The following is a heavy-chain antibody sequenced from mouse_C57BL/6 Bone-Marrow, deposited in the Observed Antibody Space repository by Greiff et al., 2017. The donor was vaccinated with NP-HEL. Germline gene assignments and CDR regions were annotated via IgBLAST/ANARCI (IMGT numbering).Heavy chain of an antibody. D-gene: IGHD1-1*01. Sequence: EVQLQESGGGLVKPGGSLKLSCAASGFTFSDYGMHWVRQAPEKGLEWVAYISSGSSTIYYADTVKGRFTISRDNAKNTLFLQMTSLRSEDTAMYYCSVVGYYSYYAMDYWGQGTLVTVSA. CDR3: SVVGYYSYYAMDY. J-gene: IGHJ4*01. CDR2: ISSGSSTI. CDR1: GFTFSDYG. V-gene: IGHV5-17*01.